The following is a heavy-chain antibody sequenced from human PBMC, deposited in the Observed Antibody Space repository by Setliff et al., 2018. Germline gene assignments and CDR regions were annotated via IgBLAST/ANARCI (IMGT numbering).Heavy chain of an antibody. Sequence: ETLSLTCTISGGSISRYYWSWIRQPLGKGPEWIGYIYYSGSTSYNPSLKSRVTISVDMSKNQFSLRLSSVTAADTAVYYCARATSGSYYSMDVWGQGTTVTVSS. V-gene: IGHV4-59*01. CDR2: IYYSGST. D-gene: IGHD3-10*01. CDR1: GGSISRYY. J-gene: IGHJ6*02. CDR3: ARATSGSYYSMDV.